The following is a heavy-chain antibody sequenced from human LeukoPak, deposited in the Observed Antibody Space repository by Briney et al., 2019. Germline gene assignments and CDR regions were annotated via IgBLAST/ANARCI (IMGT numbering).Heavy chain of an antibody. V-gene: IGHV4-59*01. CDR2: IYYSGST. J-gene: IGHJ6*02. CDR1: GGSISSYY. D-gene: IGHD3-10*01. Sequence: SETLSLTCTVSGGSISSYYWSWIRPPPGKGLEWIGYIYYSGSTNYNPSLKSRVTISVDTSKNQFSLKLSSVTAADTAVYYCARGNYGSGSYWPYYYYYGMDVWGQGTTVIVSS. CDR3: ARGNYGSGSYWPYYYYYGMDV.